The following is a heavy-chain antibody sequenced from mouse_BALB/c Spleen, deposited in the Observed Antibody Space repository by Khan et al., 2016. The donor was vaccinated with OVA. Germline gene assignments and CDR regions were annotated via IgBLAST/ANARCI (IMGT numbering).Heavy chain of an antibody. CDR3: ARVYYMYGSWFAY. Sequence: QIQLVQSGPELKKPGETVKISCKASGYTFTNYGMNWVKQAPGKGLKWMGWINTNTGEPTFAEEFKERFAFSLETSASTAYLQINSLKNEDTATYCCARVYYMYGSWFAYWGQGTLVTVSA. CDR2: INTNTGEP. CDR1: GYTFTNYG. D-gene: IGHD2-14*01. V-gene: IGHV9-3*02. J-gene: IGHJ3*01.